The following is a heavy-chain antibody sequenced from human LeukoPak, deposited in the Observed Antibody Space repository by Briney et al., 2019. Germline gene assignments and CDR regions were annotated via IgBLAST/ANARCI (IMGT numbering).Heavy chain of an antibody. Sequence: PGGSLRLSCAASGFTFSSYGMHWVRQAPGEGLEWVAFIRYDGSNKYYADSVKGRFTISRDNSKNTLYLQMNSLRAEDTAVYYCAKVSGTRMGVQDYWGQGTLVTVSS. J-gene: IGHJ4*02. CDR3: AKVSGTRMGVQDY. V-gene: IGHV3-30*02. CDR2: IRYDGSNK. CDR1: GFTFSSYG. D-gene: IGHD6-13*01.